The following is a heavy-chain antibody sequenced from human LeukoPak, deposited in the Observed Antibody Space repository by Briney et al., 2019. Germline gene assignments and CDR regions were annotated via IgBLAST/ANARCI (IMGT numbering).Heavy chain of an antibody. CDR3: ARGKGYCSSTSCGYCSGGNCYANYYYYYMDV. Sequence: SETLSLTCTVSGGSISSYYWSGIRQPAGKGLEWIGRIYTSGSTNYNPFLKSRVTMSVDTSKNQFSLRLSSVTAADTAVYYCARGKGYCSSTSCGYCSGGNCYANYYYYYMDVWGKGTTVTVSS. V-gene: IGHV4-4*07. D-gene: IGHD2-2*01. J-gene: IGHJ6*03. CDR1: GGSISSYY. CDR2: IYTSGST.